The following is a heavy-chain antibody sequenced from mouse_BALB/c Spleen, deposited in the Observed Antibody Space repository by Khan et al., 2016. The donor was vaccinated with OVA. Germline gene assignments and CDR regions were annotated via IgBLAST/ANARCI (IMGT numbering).Heavy chain of an antibody. J-gene: IGHJ1*01. CDR3: ARDYYGNWYFDV. CDR1: GYSFTSGYS. Sequence: EVKLLESGPDLVKPSQSLSLTCTVTGYSFTSGYSWHWIRQFPGNKLQWMGYIHYSGSTNFTPSLKSRLSINRDTSKNQFFLMLNSVTTEDTATYYCARDYYGNWYFDVWGEGTTVTVSS. CDR2: IHYSGST. V-gene: IGHV3-1*02. D-gene: IGHD1-2*01.